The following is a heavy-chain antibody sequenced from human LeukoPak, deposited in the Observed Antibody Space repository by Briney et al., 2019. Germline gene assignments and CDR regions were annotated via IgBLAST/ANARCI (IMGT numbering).Heavy chain of an antibody. D-gene: IGHD5-18*01. Sequence: GGSLRLSCAASGFRFNNYPMDWVRQFPGGGLEWVSAISGSGSSTSSLDHVKGRLIISRDNSKDTLYLQMNSLRVEDTAIYYCARESGYRYGSRDFDRWGQGTLVTVSS. CDR3: ARESGYRYGSRDFDR. CDR2: ISGSGSST. V-gene: IGHV3-23*01. CDR1: GFRFNNYP. J-gene: IGHJ4*02.